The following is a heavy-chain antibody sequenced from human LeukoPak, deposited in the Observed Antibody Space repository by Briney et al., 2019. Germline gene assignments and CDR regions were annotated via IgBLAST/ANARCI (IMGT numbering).Heavy chain of an antibody. CDR2: ISWNSGSI. J-gene: IGHJ4*02. D-gene: IGHD3-22*01. V-gene: IGHV3-9*01. Sequence: GGSLRLSCAASGFTFDDYAMHWVRQAPGKGLEWVSGISWNSGSIGYADSVKGRFTISRDNAKNSLYLQMNSLRAEDTALYYCAKGAYDSSGYYRTYFDYWGQGTLVTVSS. CDR3: AKGAYDSSGYYRTYFDY. CDR1: GFTFDDYA.